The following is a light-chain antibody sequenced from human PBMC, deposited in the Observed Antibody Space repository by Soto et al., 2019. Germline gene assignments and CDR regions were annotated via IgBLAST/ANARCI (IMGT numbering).Light chain of an antibody. J-gene: IGLJ1*01. CDR1: SSNIGAGYD. CDR2: GNS. V-gene: IGLV1-40*01. CDR3: QSYDTPVYV. Sequence: QSVLTQPPSVSGAPGPRVTISCTGSSSNIGAGYDVHWYQQLPGAAPKLLIYGNSNRPSGVPDRFSGSRSGTSASLAITGLQPEDEADYYCQSYDTPVYVFGGGTKVTVL.